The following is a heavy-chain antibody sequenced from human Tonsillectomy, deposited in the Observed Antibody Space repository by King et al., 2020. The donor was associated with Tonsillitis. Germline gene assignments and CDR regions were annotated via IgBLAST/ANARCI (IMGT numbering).Heavy chain of an antibody. J-gene: IGHJ5*02. CDR1: GYSFSTYW. D-gene: IGHD2-2*01. V-gene: IGHV5-51*01. CDR2: IYPGDSDT. Sequence: QLVQSGAEVKKPGESLKISCKGSGYSFSTYWIGWVRQMPGKSLEWMGIIYPGDSDTRYSPSFQGQVTISADKSISTAYLQWSSLKASDTAMYYCARLTGYCTSTSCLGGFDPWGQGTLVTVSS. CDR3: ARLTGYCTSTSCLGGFDP.